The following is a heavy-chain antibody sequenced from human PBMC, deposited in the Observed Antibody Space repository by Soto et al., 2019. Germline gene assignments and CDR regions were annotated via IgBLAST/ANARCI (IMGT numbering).Heavy chain of an antibody. Sequence: GESLKISCAASGFTVSSNYMSWVRQAPGKGLEWVSVIYSGGSTYYADSVKGRFTISRDNSKNTLYLQMNSLRAEDTAVYYCARDRRGRGVTRGIYYYYGVDVWGQGTTVTVSS. J-gene: IGHJ6*02. CDR1: GFTVSSNY. V-gene: IGHV3-53*01. CDR2: IYSGGST. CDR3: ARDRRGRGVTRGIYYYYGVDV. D-gene: IGHD3-10*01.